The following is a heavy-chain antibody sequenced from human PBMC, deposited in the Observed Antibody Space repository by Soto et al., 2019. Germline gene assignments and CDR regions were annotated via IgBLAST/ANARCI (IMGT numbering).Heavy chain of an antibody. Sequence: ASVKVSCKASGYTFTSYDINWVRQATGQGLEWMGWMNPNSGNTGYAQKFQGRVTMTRNTSISTAYMELSSLRSEDTAVYYCARFIHISGYCSGGSCFSIWGQGTLVTVSS. V-gene: IGHV1-8*01. D-gene: IGHD2-15*01. J-gene: IGHJ4*02. CDR2: MNPNSGNT. CDR1: GYTFTSYD. CDR3: ARFIHISGYCSGGSCFSI.